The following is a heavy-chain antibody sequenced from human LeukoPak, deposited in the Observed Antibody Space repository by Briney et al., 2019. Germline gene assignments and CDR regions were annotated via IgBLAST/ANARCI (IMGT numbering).Heavy chain of an antibody. V-gene: IGHV4-59*11. CDR2: IYYSGST. Sequence: PPETLSLTCTVSGDSISSQYWSRSRQPPGKGLEWMGYIYYSGSTNYNPSLKSRVTISVDTSKNQFSLKLSSVTAADTVVYYCARGVAAPGIRFDPWGQGTLVTVSS. D-gene: IGHD6-13*01. J-gene: IGHJ5*02. CDR3: ARGVAAPGIRFDP. CDR1: GDSISSQY.